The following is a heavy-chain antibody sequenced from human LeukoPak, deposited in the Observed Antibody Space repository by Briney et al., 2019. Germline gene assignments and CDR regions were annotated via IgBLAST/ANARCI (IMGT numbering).Heavy chain of an antibody. CDR3: ARLGVAGDPSSAEYFQH. J-gene: IGHJ1*01. CDR2: ISLYNPKT. CDR1: GYTFTSYG. Sequence: ASVKVSCKASGYTFTSYGISWVRQAPGQGLEWMGWISLYNPKTSYAQKFQGRVTMTTDTSTSTAYMELRSLRSDDTAVYYCARLGVAGDPSSAEYFQHWGQGTLLTVSS. V-gene: IGHV1-18*01. D-gene: IGHD6-19*01.